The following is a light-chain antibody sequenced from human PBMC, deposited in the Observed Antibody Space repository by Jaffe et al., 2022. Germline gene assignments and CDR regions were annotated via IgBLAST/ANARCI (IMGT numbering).Light chain of an antibody. CDR1: SSNIGNNY. V-gene: IGLV1-51*02. CDR2: END. CDR3: VTCDSSDSTLSAVV. Sequence: QSVLTQPPSVSAAPGQKVTISCSGSSSNIGNNYVSWYQQFPGTAPKLLIFENDKRPSGIPDRFSGSKSGTSATLDITGLQTGDEADYYCVTCDSSDSTLSAVVFGGGTKLTVL. J-gene: IGLJ2*01.